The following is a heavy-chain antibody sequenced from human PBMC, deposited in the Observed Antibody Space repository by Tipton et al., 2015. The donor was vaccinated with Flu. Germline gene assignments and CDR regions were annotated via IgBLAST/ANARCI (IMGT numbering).Heavy chain of an antibody. CDR3: ARADNSGYYGWPYYFDY. V-gene: IGHV4-38-2*02. J-gene: IGHJ4*02. CDR2: IYHSGTP. CDR1: GYSIRSDYF. Sequence: LRLSCTVSGYSIRSDYFWGWIRQPPGKGLEWIGNIYHSGTPNYNPSLKTRVTISLDKSKNRFSLRLSSVTAADTAVYYCARADNSGYYGWPYYFDYWGQGTLVTVSS. D-gene: IGHD3-22*01.